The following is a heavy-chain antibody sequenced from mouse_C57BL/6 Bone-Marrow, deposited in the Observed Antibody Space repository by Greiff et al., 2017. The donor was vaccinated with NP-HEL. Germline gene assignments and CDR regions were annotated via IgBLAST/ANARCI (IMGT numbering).Heavy chain of an antibody. Sequence: ESGPGLVKPSQSLSLTCSVTGYSITSGYYWNWIRQFPGNKLEWMGYISYDGSNNYNPSLKNRISITRETSKNQFFLKLNSVTTEDTATDYCASPTTAYAMDYWGQGTSVTVSS. D-gene: IGHD1-2*01. CDR1: GYSITSGYY. V-gene: IGHV3-6*01. CDR2: ISYDGSN. J-gene: IGHJ4*01. CDR3: ASPTTAYAMDY.